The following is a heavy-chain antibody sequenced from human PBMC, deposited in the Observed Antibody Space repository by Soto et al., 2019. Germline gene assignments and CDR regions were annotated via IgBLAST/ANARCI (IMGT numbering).Heavy chain of an antibody. J-gene: IGHJ3*02. V-gene: IGHV4-59*01. D-gene: IGHD3-10*01. CDR1: GCSISSYY. CDR3: ARDHGVYYGSGRGGAFDI. CDR2: IYYSGST. Sequence: TSETLSLTCTVSGCSISSYYWSWIRQPPGKGLEWIGYIYYSGSTNYNPSLKSRVTISVDTSKNQFSLKLSSVTAADTAVYYCARDHGVYYGSGRGGAFDIWGQGTMVT.